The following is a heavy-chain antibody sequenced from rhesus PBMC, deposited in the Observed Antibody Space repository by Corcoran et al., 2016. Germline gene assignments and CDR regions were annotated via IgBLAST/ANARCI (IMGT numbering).Heavy chain of an antibody. CDR1: GFTFSTYA. CDR3: AKYPAITRRSGGFDY. J-gene: IGHJ4*01. CDR2: INSGGGIT. D-gene: IGHD3-9*01. V-gene: IGHV3S5*01. Sequence: EVQLVETGGGLVQHGGSLKLSCAASGFTFSTYAMSWVRQAPGPVRVWVAAINSGGGITYYAASVKGRFTISRDNSKNTLSLQMNSLRAEDTAVYYCAKYPAITRRSGGFDYWGQGVLVTVSS.